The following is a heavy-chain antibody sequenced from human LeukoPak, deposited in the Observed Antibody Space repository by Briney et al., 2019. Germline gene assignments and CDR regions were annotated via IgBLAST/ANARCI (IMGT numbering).Heavy chain of an antibody. Sequence: SQTLSLTCTVSGGSISSGGYYWSWIRQHPGKGLEWIVYIYYSGSTYYNPSLKSRVTISVDTSKNQFSLKLSSVTAADTAMYYCARGWSIAAPPEYFQHWGQGTLVTVSS. V-gene: IGHV4-31*03. CDR1: GGSISSGGYY. D-gene: IGHD6-6*01. CDR3: ARGWSIAAPPEYFQH. J-gene: IGHJ1*01. CDR2: IYYSGST.